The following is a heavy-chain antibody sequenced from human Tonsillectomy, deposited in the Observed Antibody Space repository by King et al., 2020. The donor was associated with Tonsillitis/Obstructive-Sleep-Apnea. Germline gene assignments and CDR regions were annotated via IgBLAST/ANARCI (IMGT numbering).Heavy chain of an antibody. CDR1: GFTFDDYA. Sequence: QLVQSGGGLVQPGRSLRLSCAASGFTFDDYAMHWVRQAPGKGLEWVSGISWNSGSVGFADSVKGRFTISRDNAKNSLYLQMNSLRADDTALYYCARPLSCCYSINDALDIWGQGTMVTVSS. D-gene: IGHD3-22*01. CDR2: ISWNSGSV. J-gene: IGHJ3*02. CDR3: ARPLSCCYSINDALDI. V-gene: IGHV3-9*01.